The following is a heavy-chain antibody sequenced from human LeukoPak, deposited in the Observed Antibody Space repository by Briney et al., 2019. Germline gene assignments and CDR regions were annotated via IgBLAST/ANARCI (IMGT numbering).Heavy chain of an antibody. CDR2: ISGSGGST. CDR1: GFTFSSYA. CDR3: AKDSPYGDYFDY. V-gene: IGHV3-23*01. D-gene: IGHD4-17*01. Sequence: GGSLRLSCAASGFTFSSYAMSWVHQAPGKGLEWVSAISGSGGSTYYADSVKGRFTISRDNSKNTLYLQVNSLRAEDTAVYYCAKDSPYGDYFDYWGQGTLVTVSS. J-gene: IGHJ4*02.